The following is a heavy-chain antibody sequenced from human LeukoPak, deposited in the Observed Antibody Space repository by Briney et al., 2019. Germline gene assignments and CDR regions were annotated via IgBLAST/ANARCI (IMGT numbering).Heavy chain of an antibody. CDR3: AKDEGYCSGGSCYLGSFDI. J-gene: IGHJ3*02. Sequence: GGSLRLSCAASGFTFSTYGMNWVRQAPGKGLEWVSAISGSGADIYYADSVKGRFTISRDNSKNTLYLQMNRLRAEDTAVYYCAKDEGYCSGGSCYLGSFDIWGQGTMVTVSS. CDR2: ISGSGADI. CDR1: GFTFSTYG. D-gene: IGHD2-15*01. V-gene: IGHV3-23*01.